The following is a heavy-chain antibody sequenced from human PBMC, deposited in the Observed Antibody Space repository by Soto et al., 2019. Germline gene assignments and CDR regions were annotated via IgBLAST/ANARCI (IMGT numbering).Heavy chain of an antibody. D-gene: IGHD6-25*01. V-gene: IGHV3-11*01. Sequence: GGSLRLSCAASGFTFSDYYMSWIRQAPGKGLEWVSYISSSGSTIYYTDSVKGRFTISRDNAKNSLYLQMNSLRAEDTAVYYCARDRVAAAGELFFDYWGQGTLVTVSS. CDR2: ISSSGSTI. J-gene: IGHJ4*02. CDR3: ARDRVAAAGELFFDY. CDR1: GFTFSDYY.